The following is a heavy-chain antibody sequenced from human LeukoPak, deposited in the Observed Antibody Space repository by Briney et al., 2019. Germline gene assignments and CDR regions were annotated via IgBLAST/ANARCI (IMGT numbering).Heavy chain of an antibody. CDR3: ARVQEWFGELLYRIFDY. Sequence: SQTLSLTCTLSVDSISSGGYYWGSIRQHPGKGLGWIGYMYYSGSTYYNPSLKSRVTISVDTSKNQFSLKLSSVTAADTAVYYCARVQEWFGELLYRIFDYWGQGTLVTVSS. D-gene: IGHD3-10*01. CDR2: MYYSGST. V-gene: IGHV4-31*03. CDR1: VDSISSGGYY. J-gene: IGHJ4*02.